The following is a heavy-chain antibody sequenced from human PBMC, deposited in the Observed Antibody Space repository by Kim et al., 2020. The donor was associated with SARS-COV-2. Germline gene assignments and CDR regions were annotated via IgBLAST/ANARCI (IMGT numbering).Heavy chain of an antibody. CDR3: RGSAYSPPSFTC. D-gene: IGHD3-10*01. J-gene: IGHJ4*02. Sequence: SETLSLTCTVSGGSISSYYWSWIRQPPGKGLEWIGYVYNSANTKYNPSLKSRVTISADTSKNQFSLKLNSVTAADTAVSYFRGSAYSPPSFTCWGQGT. CDR2: VYNSANT. CDR1: GGSISSYY. V-gene: IGHV4-59*01.